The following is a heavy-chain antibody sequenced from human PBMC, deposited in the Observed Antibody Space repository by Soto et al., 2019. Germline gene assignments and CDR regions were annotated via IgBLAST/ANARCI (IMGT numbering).Heavy chain of an antibody. Sequence: GGSLRLSCSASGFTFSSYAMNWVRQAPGKGLEWVALISHDGINKYYADSVRGRFTISRDSSTNTLYLQMNSLRAADTAVYYCGRCTSTSCHLGSDYWGQGTLVTVSS. CDR3: GRCTSTSCHLGSDY. CDR1: GFTFSSYA. CDR2: ISHDGINK. D-gene: IGHD2-2*01. J-gene: IGHJ4*02. V-gene: IGHV3-30-3*01.